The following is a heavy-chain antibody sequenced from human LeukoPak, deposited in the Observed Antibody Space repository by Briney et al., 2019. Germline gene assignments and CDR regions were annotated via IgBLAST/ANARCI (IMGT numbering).Heavy chain of an antibody. CDR3: ARDRYGWATGYNSLFDP. Sequence: ASVKVSCKASGYTFTGYYMHWVRQAPGQGLEWMGWISPNSGGTNYAQKFQGRVTMTRDTSSSTAYMELSRLRSDDTAVYYCARDRYGWATGYNSLFDPWGQGTLVTVSS. CDR2: ISPNSGGT. D-gene: IGHD6-19*01. V-gene: IGHV1-2*02. CDR1: GYTFTGYY. J-gene: IGHJ5*02.